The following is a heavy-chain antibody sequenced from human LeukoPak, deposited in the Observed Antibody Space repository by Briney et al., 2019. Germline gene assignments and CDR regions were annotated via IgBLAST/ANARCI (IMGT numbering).Heavy chain of an antibody. D-gene: IGHD4-11*01. Sequence: ASVKVSCKASGYIFTNYYIHWVRQAPGQGLEWMGIINPSDGSISYAQKFQGGVTMTRDMSTNTVYMQLSSLRSEDTAVYYCAREAYSNYAGFDPWGQGTLVTVSS. CDR3: AREAYSNYAGFDP. CDR2: INPSDGSI. J-gene: IGHJ5*02. CDR1: GYIFTNYY. V-gene: IGHV1-46*01.